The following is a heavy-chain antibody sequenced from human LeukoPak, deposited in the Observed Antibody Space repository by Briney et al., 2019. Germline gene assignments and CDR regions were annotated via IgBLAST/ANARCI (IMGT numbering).Heavy chain of an antibody. D-gene: IGHD6-13*01. CDR3: ARSYGYSSSWYGSDWFDP. CDR1: GGSISSGSYY. Sequence: SETLSLTCTVSGGSISSGSYYWSWIRQPAVKGLEWIGRIYTSGSTNYNPSLKSRDTISVDTSKNQFSLKLSSVTAADTAVYYCARSYGYSSSWYGSDWFDPWGQGTLVTVSS. CDR2: IYTSGST. V-gene: IGHV4-61*02. J-gene: IGHJ5*02.